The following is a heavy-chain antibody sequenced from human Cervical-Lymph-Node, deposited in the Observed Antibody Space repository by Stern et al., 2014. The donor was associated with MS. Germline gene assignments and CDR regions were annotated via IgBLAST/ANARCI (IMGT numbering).Heavy chain of an antibody. CDR1: GGTFSSYA. D-gene: IGHD1-26*01. Sequence: QVQLGQSGAEVKKPGSSMRVSCKASGGTFSSYAISWVRQAPGQGLEWMGGIIPMFGTANYAQKFQGRVTITADASTSTAYMEVSSLRSDDTAVYYCVTSAGELTPEAVWGQGTTVTVFS. CDR3: VTSAGELTPEAV. J-gene: IGHJ6*02. V-gene: IGHV1-69*01. CDR2: IIPMFGTA.